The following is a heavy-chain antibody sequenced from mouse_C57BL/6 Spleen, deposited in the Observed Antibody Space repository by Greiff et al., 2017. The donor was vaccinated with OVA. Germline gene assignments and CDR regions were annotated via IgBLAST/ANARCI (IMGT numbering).Heavy chain of an antibody. CDR2: INPGSGGT. CDR3: AREYYGSSLDY. D-gene: IGHD1-1*01. CDR1: GYAFTNYL. Sequence: VQLQQSGAELVRPGTSVKVSCKASGYAFTNYLIEWVKQRPGQGLEWIGVINPGSGGTNYNEKFKGKATLTADKSSSTAYMQLSSLTSEDSAVYFCAREYYGSSLDYWGQGTTLTVSS. V-gene: IGHV1-54*01. J-gene: IGHJ2*01.